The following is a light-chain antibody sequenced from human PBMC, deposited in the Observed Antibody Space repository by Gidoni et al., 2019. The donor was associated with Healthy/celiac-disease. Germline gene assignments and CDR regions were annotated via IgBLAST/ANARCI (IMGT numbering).Light chain of an antibody. CDR2: GAS. CDR3: QQYSKWPPVT. CDR1: QSVSSD. J-gene: IGKJ2*01. Sequence: ELVMPQSPATLSVSPGESATLSCRASQSVSSDLAWYQQKPGQAPRLLIYGASTRATGIPARFSGSGSGTEFKLTISSLQSEDFAVYYCQQYSKWPPVTFGQGTKLEIK. V-gene: IGKV3-15*01.